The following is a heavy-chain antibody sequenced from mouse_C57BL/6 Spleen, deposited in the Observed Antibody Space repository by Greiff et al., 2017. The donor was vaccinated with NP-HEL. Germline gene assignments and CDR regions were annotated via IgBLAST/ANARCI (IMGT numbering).Heavy chain of an antibody. V-gene: IGHV5-17*01. Sequence: VQLKESGGGLVKPGGSLKLSCAASGFTFSDYGMHWVRQAPEKGLEWVAYISSGSSTIYYADTVKGRFTISRDNAKNTLFLQMTSLRSEDTAMYYCARGYYGSYYAMDYWGQGTSVTVSS. CDR3: ARGYYGSYYAMDY. CDR1: GFTFSDYG. J-gene: IGHJ4*01. D-gene: IGHD1-1*01. CDR2: ISSGSSTI.